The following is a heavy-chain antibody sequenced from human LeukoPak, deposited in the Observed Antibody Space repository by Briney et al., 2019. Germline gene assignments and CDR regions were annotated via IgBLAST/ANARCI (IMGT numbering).Heavy chain of an antibody. CDR2: INYSGTP. J-gene: IGHJ4*02. CDR3: ARLDSSGYYVDY. V-gene: IGHV4-59*08. Sequence: SETLSLTCTVSGGSISTYSWSWIRQPPGKGLERIGYINYSGTPNYNSSLKSRVTISVDTSKNQFSLKLSSVTAADTAVYYCARLDSSGYYVDYWGQGTLVTVSS. D-gene: IGHD3-22*01. CDR1: GGSISTYS.